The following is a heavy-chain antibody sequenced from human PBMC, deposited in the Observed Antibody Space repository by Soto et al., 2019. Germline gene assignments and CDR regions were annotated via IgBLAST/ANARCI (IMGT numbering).Heavy chain of an antibody. CDR1: GGSISSSSYY. D-gene: IGHD3-10*01. CDR2: IYYSGST. V-gene: IGHV4-39*01. J-gene: IGHJ6*02. Sequence: QLQLQESGPGLVKPSETLSLTCTVSGGSISSSSYYWGWIRQPPGKGLEWIGSIYYSGSTYYNPSLKSRVTISVDTSKNQFSLKLSSVTAADTAVYYCARHRDPYGMDVWGQGTTVTVSS. CDR3: ARHRDPYGMDV.